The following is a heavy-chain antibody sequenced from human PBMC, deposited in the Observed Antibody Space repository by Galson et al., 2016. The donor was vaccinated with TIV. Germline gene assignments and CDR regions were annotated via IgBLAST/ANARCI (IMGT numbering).Heavy chain of an antibody. CDR2: ISPDGTDQ. CDR1: GSTFYRYR. D-gene: IGHD5-24*01. V-gene: IGHV3-30*03. Sequence: SLRLSCAASGSTFYRYRMDWVRQAPGKGLEWIAVISPDGTDQNYADSMKGRFTISRDNSKNTLYLHMNNLGVEDTAVYYCATDGRDAYNPYFDSWGQGALVTVSS. CDR3: ATDGRDAYNPYFDS. J-gene: IGHJ4*02.